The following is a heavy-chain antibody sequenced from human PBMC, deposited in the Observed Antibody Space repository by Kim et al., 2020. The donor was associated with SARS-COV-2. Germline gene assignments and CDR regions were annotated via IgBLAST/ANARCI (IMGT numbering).Heavy chain of an antibody. CDR1: GFTFSNDW. D-gene: IGHD1-26*01. CDR3: ARDRSYSLDS. V-gene: IGHV3-7*01. J-gene: IGHJ4*02. Sequence: GGSLRLSCAASGFTFSNDWMSWVRQVPGKGLEWVAEIKEDGSERYDVYSVEGRFTISRDNAENSLYLQMNSLRAEDTGIYYCARDRSYSLDSWGQGTLVTVSS. CDR2: IKEDGSER.